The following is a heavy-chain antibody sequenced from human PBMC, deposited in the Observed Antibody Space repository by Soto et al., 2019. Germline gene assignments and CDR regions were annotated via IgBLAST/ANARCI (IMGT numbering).Heavy chain of an antibody. CDR2: ISSSSSYI. J-gene: IGHJ5*02. Sequence: EVQLVESGGGLVKPGGSLRLSCAASGFTFSSYSMNWVRQAPGKGLEWVSSISSSSSYIYYADSVKGRFTISRDNAKNSLYLQMNSLRAEDTAVYYCARDSAPTRERSLPEDWFDPWGQGTLVTVSS. D-gene: IGHD2-15*01. CDR1: GFTFSSYS. V-gene: IGHV3-21*01. CDR3: ARDSAPTRERSLPEDWFDP.